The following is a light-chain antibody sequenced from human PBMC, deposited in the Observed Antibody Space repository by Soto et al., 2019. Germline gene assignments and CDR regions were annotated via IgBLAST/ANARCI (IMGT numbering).Light chain of an antibody. V-gene: IGKV3-20*01. CDR2: GAS. CDR1: QSVSSSY. J-gene: IGKJ1*01. Sequence: EIVLTLSPGTLSLSPGERATLSCRASQSVSSSYLAWYQQKPAQAPRLLIYGASTRATGIPDRFSGSGSGTDFTLTISRLETEDFAVFYCQQYGSSGTFGQGTKADI. CDR3: QQYGSSGT.